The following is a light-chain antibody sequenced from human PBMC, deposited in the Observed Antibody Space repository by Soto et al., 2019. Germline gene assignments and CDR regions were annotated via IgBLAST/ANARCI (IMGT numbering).Light chain of an antibody. V-gene: IGKV1-5*03. Sequence: DIQMTQSPSTLSASVGDRVTITCRASQSISLWLAWYQQKPGTAPKLLIYEASTLESGVPSRFSGSRSGTEFTLTVSSLQPDDFATYYCQQYNDSFPYTFGQGTKLEIK. CDR3: QQYNDSFPYT. J-gene: IGKJ2*01. CDR1: QSISLW. CDR2: EAS.